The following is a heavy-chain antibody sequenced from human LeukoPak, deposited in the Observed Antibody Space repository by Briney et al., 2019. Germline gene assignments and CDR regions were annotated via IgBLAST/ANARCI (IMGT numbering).Heavy chain of an antibody. CDR1: GFTVSSNY. D-gene: IGHD3-22*01. CDR3: ARFTYYYDSSGYY. CDR2: IYSGGST. J-gene: IGHJ4*02. V-gene: IGHV3-53*01. Sequence: GGSLRLSCAASGFTVSSNYMSWVRQAPGKGLDGVSVIYSGGSTYYADSVKGRFTISRDNSKNTLYLQMNSLRAEDTAVYYCARFTYYYDSSGYYWGQGTLVTVSS.